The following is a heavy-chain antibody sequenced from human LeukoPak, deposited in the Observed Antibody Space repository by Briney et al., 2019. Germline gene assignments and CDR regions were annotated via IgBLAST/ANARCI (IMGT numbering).Heavy chain of an antibody. CDR2: IKSKGDGETA. CDR3: ATDLGLTMIRGVIVH. V-gene: IGHV3-15*01. Sequence: GGSLRLSCAASGFTFTNAWMTWVRQAPGKGLEWVGRIKSKGDGETADYAAPVKGRFTMSRDDSKATLYLQMNSLKAEDTAVYYCATDLGLTMIRGVIVHWGQGALVTVSS. CDR1: GFTFTNAW. D-gene: IGHD3-10*01. J-gene: IGHJ4*02.